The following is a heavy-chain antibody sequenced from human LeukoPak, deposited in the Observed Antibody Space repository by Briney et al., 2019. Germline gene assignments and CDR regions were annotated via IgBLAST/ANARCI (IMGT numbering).Heavy chain of an antibody. CDR1: GGTFSSYT. D-gene: IGHD3-16*01. V-gene: IGHV1-69*02. J-gene: IGHJ4*02. Sequence: VASVKVSCKASGGTFSSYTISWVRQAPGQGREWMGRIIPILGIANYAQKFQGRVTITADKSTSTAYMELSSLISEDTAVYYCARIGRWGSQVDYWGQGTLVTVSS. CDR2: IIPILGIA. CDR3: ARIGRWGSQVDY.